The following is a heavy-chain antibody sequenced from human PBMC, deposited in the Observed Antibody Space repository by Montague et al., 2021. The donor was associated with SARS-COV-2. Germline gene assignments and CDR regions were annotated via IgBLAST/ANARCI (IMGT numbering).Heavy chain of an antibody. V-gene: IGHV5-51*01. Sequence: QSGAEVKTPGESLKISCKGSGYSFTSYWIGWVRQMPGKGLEWMGIIYPGDSDTRYSPSFQGQVTISADKSISTAYLQWSSLKASDTAMYYCARAGYYDSSGYYYADHFDYWGQGTLVTVSS. D-gene: IGHD3-22*01. CDR2: IYPGDSDT. CDR3: ARAGYYDSSGYYYADHFDY. CDR1: GYSFTSYW. J-gene: IGHJ4*02.